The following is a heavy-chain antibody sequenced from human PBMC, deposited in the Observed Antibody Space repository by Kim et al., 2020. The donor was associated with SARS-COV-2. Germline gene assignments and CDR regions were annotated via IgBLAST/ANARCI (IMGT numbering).Heavy chain of an antibody. CDR2: ISIYNGNT. Sequence: ASVKVSCKASGYTFTSYGITWVRQAPGQGLEWRGWISIYNGNTNYAQEIQGRITMTTDTSTSTAYMERRSLRSDDTAVYYCARVGHYSTASGRGEYYYYGMDVWGQGTTVTVSS. CDR1: GYTFTSYG. CDR3: ARVGHYSTASGRGEYYYYGMDV. V-gene: IGHV1-18*01. J-gene: IGHJ6*02. D-gene: IGHD2-2*01.